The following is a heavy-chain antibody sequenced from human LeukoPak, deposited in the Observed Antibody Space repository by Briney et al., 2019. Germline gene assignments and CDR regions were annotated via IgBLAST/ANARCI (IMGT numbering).Heavy chain of an antibody. Sequence: PSETLSLTCAVYGGSFSGYYWSWIRQPPGKGLEWIGEINHSGSTNYNPSLKSRVTMSVDTSKNQFSLKLSSVTAADTAVYYCAKMATIREDFDYWGQGTLVTVSS. CDR3: AKMATIREDFDY. D-gene: IGHD5-24*01. V-gene: IGHV4-34*01. CDR2: INHSGST. J-gene: IGHJ4*02. CDR1: GGSFSGYY.